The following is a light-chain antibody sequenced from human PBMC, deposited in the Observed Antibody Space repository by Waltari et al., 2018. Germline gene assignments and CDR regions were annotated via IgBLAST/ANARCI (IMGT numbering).Light chain of an antibody. J-gene: IGKJ4*01. CDR2: FGS. Sequence: DIQMTQSPSSLSASVGDRVTITCRASQEINNYLTWYQQKAGRAPKPLIYFGSSLERGVPSRFSGGKSGTDYILTISSLQPEDIGTYYCQQYKTFPLTFGGGTKVEI. V-gene: IGKV1-33*01. CDR3: QQYKTFPLT. CDR1: QEINNY.